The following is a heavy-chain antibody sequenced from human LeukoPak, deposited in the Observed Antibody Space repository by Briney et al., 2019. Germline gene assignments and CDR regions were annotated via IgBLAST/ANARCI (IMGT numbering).Heavy chain of an antibody. CDR2: INPSGGST. J-gene: IGHJ4*02. D-gene: IGHD2-15*01. Sequence: ASVKVSCKASGYTFTSYYMHWVRQAPGQGFEWMGIINPSGGSTSYAQKFQGRVTMTRDMSTSTDYMELSSLRSEDTAVYYCAKSNCSGGSCYDPFSWGQGTLVTVSS. CDR1: GYTFTSYY. V-gene: IGHV1-46*01. CDR3: AKSNCSGGSCYDPFS.